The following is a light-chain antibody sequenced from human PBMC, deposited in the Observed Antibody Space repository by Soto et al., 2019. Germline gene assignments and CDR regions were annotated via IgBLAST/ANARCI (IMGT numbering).Light chain of an antibody. CDR3: TSWTSSNSYV. J-gene: IGLJ1*01. Sequence: QSVLTQPASVSGSPAQSITISCTGTSSDVGAYNYVSWYQQYPGKAPKLMIFDDSNRPSGISHRFSGSKSGDTASLTISGLQAEDEADYYCTSWTSSNSYVFGTGTKVTVL. CDR2: DDS. CDR1: SSDVGAYNY. V-gene: IGLV2-14*01.